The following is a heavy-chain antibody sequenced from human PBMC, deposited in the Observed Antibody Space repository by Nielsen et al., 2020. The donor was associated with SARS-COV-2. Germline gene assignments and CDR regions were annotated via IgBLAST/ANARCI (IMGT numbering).Heavy chain of an antibody. CDR3: ASIRSFNYLWGIFPN. Sequence: GSLRLSCTVSGGSTSSYYWSWVRQPPGKRLEWIGYFYYSGTTNFNPSLKSRVSMSVDTSKNQFSLKLMSVTAADTAVYYCASIRSFNYLWGIFPNWGPGTLVTVSS. CDR1: GGSTSSYY. D-gene: IGHD3-16*01. J-gene: IGHJ4*02. CDR2: FYYSGTT. V-gene: IGHV4-59*08.